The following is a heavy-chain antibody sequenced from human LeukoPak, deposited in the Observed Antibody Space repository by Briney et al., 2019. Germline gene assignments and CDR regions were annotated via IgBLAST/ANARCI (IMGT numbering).Heavy chain of an antibody. CDR1: GFTFSSYA. D-gene: IGHD3-22*01. J-gene: IGHJ4*02. V-gene: IGHV3-23*01. CDR3: AKSLPNYCDSSGYSGFDY. CDR2: ISGSGGST. Sequence: GGSLRLSCAASGFTFSSYAMSWVRQAPGKGLEWVSAISGSGGSTYYADSVKGRFTISRDNSKNTLYLQMNSLRAEDTAVYYCAKSLPNYCDSSGYSGFDYWGQGTLVTVSS.